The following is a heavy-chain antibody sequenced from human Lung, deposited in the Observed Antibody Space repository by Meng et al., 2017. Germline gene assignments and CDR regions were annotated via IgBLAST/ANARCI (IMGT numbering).Heavy chain of an antibody. CDR1: GFTFSTYW. Sequence: EGQLVESGGGLVQPGGSLRLSCSASGFTFSTYWMLWARQAPGKGLVWVSHINTDGSSTNYADSVKGRFTISRDNAKNTLYLQMNSLRAEDTAVYYCGRSDGYIRDWGQGTLVTVSS. D-gene: IGHD5-24*01. CDR3: GRSDGYIRD. CDR2: INTDGSST. V-gene: IGHV3-74*01. J-gene: IGHJ4*02.